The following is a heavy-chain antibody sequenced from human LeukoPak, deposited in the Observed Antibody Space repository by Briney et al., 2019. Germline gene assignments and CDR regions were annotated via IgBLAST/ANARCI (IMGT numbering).Heavy chain of an antibody. V-gene: IGHV3-21*01. CDR1: GFTFSSYS. J-gene: IGHJ3*02. CDR2: ISSSSSYI. CDR3: ARELSGIDAFDI. Sequence: GGSLRLSCAASGFTFSSYSMNWVRQAPGKGLEWVSSISSSSSYIYYADSVKGRFTISRDNAKNSLYLQMNSLRAEDTAAYYCARELSGIDAFDIWGQGTMVTVSS.